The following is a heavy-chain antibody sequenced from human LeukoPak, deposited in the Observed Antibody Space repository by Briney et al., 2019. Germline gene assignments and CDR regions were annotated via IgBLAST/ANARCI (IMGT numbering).Heavy chain of an antibody. CDR3: ARDPLGIRMLSLGIDY. V-gene: IGHV3-30-3*01. CDR2: ISFDGSNT. CDR1: GFNFANYA. J-gene: IGHJ4*02. D-gene: IGHD3-16*02. Sequence: GGSLRLSCAASGFNFANYAMHWVRQAPGKGLEWVAIISFDGSNTYYADSVKGRFTISRDNSKNTLYLQINSLKTEDTAVYSCARDPLGIRMLSLGIDYWGQGTLVTVSS.